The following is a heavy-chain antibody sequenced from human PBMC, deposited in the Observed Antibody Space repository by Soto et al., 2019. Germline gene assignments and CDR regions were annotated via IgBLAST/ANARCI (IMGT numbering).Heavy chain of an antibody. V-gene: IGHV4-4*02. J-gene: IGHJ6*02. CDR3: ASKLGPYYYGLDV. CDR1: GDSITNNHW. CDR2: IYHTGHA. Sequence: SETLSLTCPVYGDSITNNHWWTWVRQSPGKGPEMIGEIYHTGHANYNPSLNSRVAISVDKSKNQFSLTLNSVTAADTAVYYCASKLGPYYYGLDVWGQGTTVTVSS. D-gene: IGHD3-16*01.